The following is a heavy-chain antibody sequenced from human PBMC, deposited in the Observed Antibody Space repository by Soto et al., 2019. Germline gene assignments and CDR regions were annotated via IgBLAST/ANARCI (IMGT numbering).Heavy chain of an antibody. D-gene: IGHD5-12*01. V-gene: IGHV4-39*07. CDR1: GDSINSDKYY. J-gene: IGHJ4*02. Sequence: PSETLSLTCSVSGDSINSDKYYWGWIRQPPGKGLEWIGSIYFRGNTYYNPSLQTRVTISLDKSKSQFSLKLSSVTAADTAVYYCARATVGLRYYFDYWGQGTLVTVSS. CDR2: IYFRGNT. CDR3: ARATVGLRYYFDY.